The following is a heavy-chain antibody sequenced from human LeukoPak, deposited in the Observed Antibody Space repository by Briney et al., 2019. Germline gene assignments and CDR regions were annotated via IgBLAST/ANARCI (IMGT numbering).Heavy chain of an antibody. V-gene: IGHV4-34*01. Sequence: SETQSLTCAVYGQSFNRYYWSWLRHPPGKGLEWLGEINHSGSTNYYPSLKSRVTISVDTSKHQFSLKLSSVTAADTAVYYCARGPYRLVYCSGGSCYYFDYWGRGTVVSVS. J-gene: IGHJ4*02. CDR1: GQSFNRYY. CDR2: INHSGST. CDR3: ARGPYRLVYCSGGSCYYFDY. D-gene: IGHD2-15*01.